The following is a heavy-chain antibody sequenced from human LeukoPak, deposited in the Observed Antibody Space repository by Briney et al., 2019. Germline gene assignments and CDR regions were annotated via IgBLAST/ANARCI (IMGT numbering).Heavy chain of an antibody. D-gene: IGHD3-10*01. CDR3: ARGVVSTYYYGSGSYYYFDY. CDR2: INHSGST. J-gene: IGHJ4*02. V-gene: IGHV4-34*01. CDR1: GGSFSGYY. Sequence: SETLSLTCAVFGGSFSGYYWSWIRQPPGKGLEWIGEINHSGSTNYNPSLKSRVTISVDTSKNQFSLKLSSVTAADTAVYYCARGVVSTYYYGSGSYYYFDYWGQGTLVTVSS.